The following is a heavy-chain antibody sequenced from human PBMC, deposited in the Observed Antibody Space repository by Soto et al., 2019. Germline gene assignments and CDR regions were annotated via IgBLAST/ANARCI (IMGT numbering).Heavy chain of an antibody. CDR1: GGFVNSDTHS. Sequence: QVQLQESGPGLVKPSETLSLTCTVSGGFVNSDTHSWSWIRQTPGKRLEWIGFIYSGGSTKNPSPRSRVTMSVETSKNQFSLKLGSVIVADTAVYHCARFVRSCSATTCSTRADVWGQGITVTVSS. D-gene: IGHD2-2*01. CDR3: ARFVRSCSATTCSTRADV. J-gene: IGHJ6*02. CDR2: IYSGGST. V-gene: IGHV4-61*01.